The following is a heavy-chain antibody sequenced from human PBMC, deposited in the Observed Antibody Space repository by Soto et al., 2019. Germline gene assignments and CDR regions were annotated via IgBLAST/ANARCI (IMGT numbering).Heavy chain of an antibody. D-gene: IGHD3-10*01. CDR2: ISAGGRSI. V-gene: IGHV3-21*01. J-gene: IGHJ3*02. CDR1: GFSFTSYT. Sequence: GESLKISCAASGFSFTSYTMNWVRQAPGKGLEWVASISAGGRSIYYADSLKGRSTVSRDNAKSSLYLQMNSLRALDMAVHHCARSTPGNPFDIWGQGTMVTVSS. CDR3: ARSTPGNPFDI.